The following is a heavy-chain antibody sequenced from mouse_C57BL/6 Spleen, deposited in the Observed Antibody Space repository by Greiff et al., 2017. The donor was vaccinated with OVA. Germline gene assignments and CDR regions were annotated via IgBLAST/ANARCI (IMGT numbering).Heavy chain of an antibody. D-gene: IGHD2-3*01. J-gene: IGHJ1*03. CDR3: ARGGYYVGWYFDV. CDR2: IDPSDSET. Sequence: QVQLQQPGAELVRPGSSVKLSCKASGYTFTSYWMHWVKQRPIQGLEWIGNIDPSDSETHYNQKFKDKATLTVDKSSSTAYMQLSSLTSEDSAVYYGARGGYYVGWYFDVWGTGTTVTVSS. CDR1: GYTFTSYW. V-gene: IGHV1-52*01.